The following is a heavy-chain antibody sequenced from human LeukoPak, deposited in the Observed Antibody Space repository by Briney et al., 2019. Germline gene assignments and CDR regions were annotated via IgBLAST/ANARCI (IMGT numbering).Heavy chain of an antibody. Sequence: SETLSLTCTVSGGSISSSSYYWGWIRQPPGKGLEWIGSIYYSGSTYYNPSLRSRVTISVDTSKNQFSLKLSSVTAADTAVYYCARHRSGWLQSSFDYWGQGTLVTVSS. CDR3: ARHRSGWLQSSFDY. CDR2: IYYSGST. CDR1: GGSISSSSYY. V-gene: IGHV4-39*01. J-gene: IGHJ4*02. D-gene: IGHD5-24*01.